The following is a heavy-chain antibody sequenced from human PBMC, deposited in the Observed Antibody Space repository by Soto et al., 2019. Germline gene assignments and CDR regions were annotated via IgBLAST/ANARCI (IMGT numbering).Heavy chain of an antibody. D-gene: IGHD1-1*01. CDR3: PSHRGKTCSPYDY. CDR2: ISHRGNT. J-gene: IGHJ4*02. Sequence: VQLQESGPGLVKPSGTLSLTCAVSGGSISSGNWWSWVRQSPRKGLEWIGEISHRGNTNHNPSLKCRVTISTDKSKNQFSLQLTSVTAADTSVYYFPSHRGKTCSPYDYWGQGTLVTVSS. CDR1: GGSISSGNW. V-gene: IGHV4-4*02.